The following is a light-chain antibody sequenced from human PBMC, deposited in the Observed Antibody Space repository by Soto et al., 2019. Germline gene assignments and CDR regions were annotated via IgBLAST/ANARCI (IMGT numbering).Light chain of an antibody. Sequence: DIQMTQSPSSLSASVGDRVTITCQASQDIRKYLHWYQQKPGRAPKLLIYGASKLETGFPSRFSGSGYGTDFTFTISSLQPEDIATYYCQHYDNLPPFTFGPGTKVAIK. CDR2: GAS. CDR3: QHYDNLPPFT. J-gene: IGKJ3*01. CDR1: QDIRKY. V-gene: IGKV1-33*01.